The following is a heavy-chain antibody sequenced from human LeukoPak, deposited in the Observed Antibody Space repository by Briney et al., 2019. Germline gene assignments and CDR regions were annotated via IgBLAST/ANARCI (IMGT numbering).Heavy chain of an antibody. CDR3: ARVGGGNYYWYYFDY. CDR1: GFSFSTYG. D-gene: IGHD1-26*01. V-gene: IGHV3-30*02. J-gene: IGHJ4*02. Sequence: GGSLRLSCAASGFSFSTYGVHWVRQAPGKGLEWVTFIRYDGSNKYYADSVKGRFTISRDNSKNTLYLQMNSLRAEDTAVYYCARVGGGNYYWYYFDYWGQGTLVTVSS. CDR2: IRYDGSNK.